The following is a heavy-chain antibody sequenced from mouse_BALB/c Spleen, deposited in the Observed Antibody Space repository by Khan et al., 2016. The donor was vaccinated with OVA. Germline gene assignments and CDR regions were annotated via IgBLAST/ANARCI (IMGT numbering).Heavy chain of an antibody. CDR2: IGNKADGYRT. CDR3: ARDQVVSYFDY. J-gene: IGHJ2*01. Sequence: EVMLVESGGGLVQPGGSLRLSCATSGFTFTDYYMTWVRQPPGKALEWLGFIGNKADGYRTEYSASVKGRFTISRDNSQSILYLQMTTLRAEDSATYYCARDQVVSYFDYWGQGTTLTVSS. D-gene: IGHD1-3*01. CDR1: GFTFTDYY. V-gene: IGHV7-3*02.